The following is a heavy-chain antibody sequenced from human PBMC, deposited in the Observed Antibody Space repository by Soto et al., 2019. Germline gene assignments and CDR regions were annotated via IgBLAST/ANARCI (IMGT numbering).Heavy chain of an antibody. CDR2: ISAYNGNT. V-gene: IGHV1-18*01. J-gene: IGHJ4*02. CDR1: GYTFTSYG. D-gene: IGHD3-22*01. Sequence: ASVKVSCKASGYTFTSYGISWVRQAPGQGLEWMGWISAYNGNTNYAQKLQGRVTMTTDTSTSTAYMELRSLGSDDTAVYYCARDQRGDRYYYDSSGYYQDWGQGTLVTVSS. CDR3: ARDQRGDRYYYDSSGYYQD.